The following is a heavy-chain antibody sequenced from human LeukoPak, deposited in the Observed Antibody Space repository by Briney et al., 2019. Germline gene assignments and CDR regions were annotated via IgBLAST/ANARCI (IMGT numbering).Heavy chain of an antibody. D-gene: IGHD6-19*01. CDR3: SRAYSTGWLGINDY. V-gene: IGHV3-49*04. CDR1: GFTFSSYS. J-gene: IGHJ4*02. Sequence: SLRLSCAASGFTFSSYSMNWVRQAPGKGLEWVGFIRNKANGGTADCAASVRGRFTISRDDSKTIAYLQMNSLKTEDTAVYFCSRAYSTGWLGINDYWGQGTLVTVSS. CDR2: IRNKANGGTA.